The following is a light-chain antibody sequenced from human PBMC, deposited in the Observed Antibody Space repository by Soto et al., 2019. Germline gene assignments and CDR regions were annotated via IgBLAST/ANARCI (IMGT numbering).Light chain of an antibody. Sequence: QSVLTQPPSVSGAPGQRVTISCTGSSSNIGAGYDVHWYQQLPGTAPKLLIYGNSNRPSGVPDRFSASKSGTSASLAITGLQAEDEADYYCQSYDSSSWVFGGGTKLTVL. CDR3: QSYDSSSWV. CDR1: SSNIGAGYD. V-gene: IGLV1-40*01. CDR2: GNS. J-gene: IGLJ3*02.